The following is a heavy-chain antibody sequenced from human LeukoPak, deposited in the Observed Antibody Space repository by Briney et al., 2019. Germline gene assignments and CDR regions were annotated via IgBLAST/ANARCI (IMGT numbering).Heavy chain of an antibody. CDR2: ISGSGGST. D-gene: IGHD6-19*01. Sequence: GGSLRLSCAASGFTFSSYAMSWVRQAPGKGLEWVSTISGSGGSTYYADSVKGWFTISRDNSKNTLYLQMNSLGVEDTAVYYCAKGKDHSSGWYSWFDPWGQGTLVTVSS. CDR1: GFTFSSYA. J-gene: IGHJ5*02. CDR3: AKGKDHSSGWYSWFDP. V-gene: IGHV3-23*01.